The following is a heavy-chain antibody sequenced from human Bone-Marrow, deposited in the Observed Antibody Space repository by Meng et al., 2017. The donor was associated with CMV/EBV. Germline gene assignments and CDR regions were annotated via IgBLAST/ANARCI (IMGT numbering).Heavy chain of an antibody. CDR3: TRDWDYGVLDY. CDR2: IRSKAYGGTT. D-gene: IGHD4-17*01. CDR1: GFTFGDYA. Sequence: GGSLRLSCTASGFTFGDYAMSWVRQAPGKGLEWVGFIRSKAYGGTTEYAASVKGRFTISRDDSKSIAYLQMNSLKTEDTAVYYCTRDWDYGVLDYWGQGKLVTFDS. J-gene: IGHJ4*02. V-gene: IGHV3-49*04.